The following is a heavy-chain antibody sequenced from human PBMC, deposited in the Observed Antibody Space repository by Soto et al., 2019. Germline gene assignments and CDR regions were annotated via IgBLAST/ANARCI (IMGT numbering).Heavy chain of an antibody. J-gene: IGHJ3*02. CDR3: AREGVTTFSDAFDI. D-gene: IGHD4-17*01. V-gene: IGHV1-69*13. CDR2: IIPIFGTV. Sequence: GASVKVSCKASGGTFSTYAISWVRQAPGQGLEWMGGIIPIFGTVNYAQNFQGRVTITADESTSTAYMELSSLRSEDTAVYYCAREGVTTFSDAFDIWGQGTMVT. CDR1: GGTFSTYA.